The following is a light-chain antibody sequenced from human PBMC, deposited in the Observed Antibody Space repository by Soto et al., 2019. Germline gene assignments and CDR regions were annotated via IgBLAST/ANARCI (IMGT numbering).Light chain of an antibody. J-gene: IGKJ1*01. Sequence: IEITHTPYSRPAAVEYRSRMSWRDRQRINKSLNWGQQKQGKDPKILIYDASSLQSGVPSRFSGSGPAKDVIRNISTVPADQLDTYSCHSSYSNPCTLGQGTKVDIK. CDR3: HSSYSNPCT. CDR2: DAS. CDR1: QRINKS. V-gene: IGKV1-39*01.